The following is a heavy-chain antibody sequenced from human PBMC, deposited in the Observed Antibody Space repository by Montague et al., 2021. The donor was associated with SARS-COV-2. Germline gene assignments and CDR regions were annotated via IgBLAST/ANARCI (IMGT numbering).Heavy chain of an antibody. CDR1: GCSISSGYY. D-gene: IGHD3-3*01. V-gene: IGHV4-38-2*02. J-gene: IGHJ4*02. CDR2: IYHSGST. CDR3: ARDVRYYDFWSGRAQTSPDY. Sequence: SETLSLTCTVSGCSISSGYYWGWIRQPPGKGLEWIGSIYHSGSTYYNPSLKSRVTISVGTSKNQFSLKLSSVTAADTAVYYCARDVRYYDFWSGRAQTSPDYWGQGTLVTVSS.